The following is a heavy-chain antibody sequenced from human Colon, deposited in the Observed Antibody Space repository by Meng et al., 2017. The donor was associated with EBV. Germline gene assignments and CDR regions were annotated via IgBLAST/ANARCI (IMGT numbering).Heavy chain of an antibody. Sequence: QVQLQESGPGLVKPPGTLSLTCTVSGDSVATGRYYWSWIRQPPGKGLEWIAYIYYIGGTNYNPSLGSRLTISLDTSKNQFSLSLRSVTAADTAVYYCARVSGRSFDPWGQGTLVTVSS. V-gene: IGHV4-61*01. CDR3: ARVSGRSFDP. J-gene: IGHJ5*02. D-gene: IGHD3-10*01. CDR1: GDSVATGRYY. CDR2: IYYIGGT.